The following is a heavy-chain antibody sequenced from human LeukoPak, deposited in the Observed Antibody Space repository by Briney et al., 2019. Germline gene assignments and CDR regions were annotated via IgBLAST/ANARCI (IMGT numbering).Heavy chain of an antibody. CDR2: ISAYDGNT. CDR3: TSGYGKNDY. J-gene: IGHJ4*02. V-gene: IGHV1-18*01. Sequence: ASVKVSCKASGLTFSNYGITWVRQAPGQGLEWVGWISAYDGNTNYAQKFQGRVTMTTDTSTSTAHMELRSLRYDDTAVYYCTSGYGKNDYWGQGTLVTVSS. CDR1: GLTFSNYG. D-gene: IGHD5-12*01.